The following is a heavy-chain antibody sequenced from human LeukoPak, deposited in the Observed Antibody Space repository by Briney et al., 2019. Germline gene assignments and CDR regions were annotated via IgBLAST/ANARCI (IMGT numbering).Heavy chain of an antibody. D-gene: IGHD4-23*01. V-gene: IGHV3-30*15. CDR1: GFTLTYYA. CDR3: ARSSYDYGGIEGPFDY. Sequence: GRSLRLSCAASGFTLTYYAMHWVRQAPGKGLEWVAVTSYDGDKKYYADSVKGRFTISRDSSKNTLYLQMSSLRAEDTAVYYCARSSYDYGGIEGPFDYWGQGTLVTVSS. J-gene: IGHJ4*02. CDR2: TSYDGDKK.